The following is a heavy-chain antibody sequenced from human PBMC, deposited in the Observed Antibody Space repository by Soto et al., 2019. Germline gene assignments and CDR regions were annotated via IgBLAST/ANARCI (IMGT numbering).Heavy chain of an antibody. V-gene: IGHV3-23*01. CDR3: AKAGFSSSWSPTYFDY. CDR1: GFTFTSYA. D-gene: IGHD6-13*01. J-gene: IGHJ4*02. Sequence: EVQLLESGGGLVQPGGSLRLSCAASGFTFTSYAMNWVRLAPGKGLYWVSAISGTGYNTYYADSVKGRFTISRDNTKNTLYLQMNSLRAEDTAVYYCAKAGFSSSWSPTYFDYWGQGTLVTVSS. CDR2: ISGTGYNT.